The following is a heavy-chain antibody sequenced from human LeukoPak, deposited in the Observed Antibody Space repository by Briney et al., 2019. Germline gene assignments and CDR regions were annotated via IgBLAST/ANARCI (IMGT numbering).Heavy chain of an antibody. D-gene: IGHD5-12*01. CDR1: GFTFSSYW. CDR2: INSDGSST. V-gene: IGHV3-74*01. CDR3: AKDSGYDFDAFEI. Sequence: GGSLRLSCAASGFTFSSYWMHWVRQAPGKGLVWVSRINSDGSSTSYADSVKGRFTISRDNSKNTLYLQMNSLRAEDTAVYYCAKDSGYDFDAFEIWGQGTMVTVSS. J-gene: IGHJ3*02.